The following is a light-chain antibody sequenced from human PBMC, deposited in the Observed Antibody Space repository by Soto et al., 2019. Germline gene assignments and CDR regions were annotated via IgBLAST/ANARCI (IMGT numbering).Light chain of an antibody. CDR2: AAS. CDR3: QQYNSYLWT. J-gene: IGKJ1*01. CDR1: QTISSW. Sequence: IQMTHSHSTLSGSVGDRVTITCRASQTISSWLAWYQQKPGKAPKLLIYAASSLQSGVPSRFSGSGSGTEFTLTISSLQTDDFATYYCQQYNSYLWTFGPGTKVDI. V-gene: IGKV1-5*01.